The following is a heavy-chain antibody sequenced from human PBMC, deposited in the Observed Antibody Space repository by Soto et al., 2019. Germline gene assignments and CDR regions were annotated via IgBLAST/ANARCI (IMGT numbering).Heavy chain of an antibody. V-gene: IGHV1-24*01. CDR2: FDPEDGET. CDR1: GYTLTELS. J-gene: IGHJ6*03. D-gene: IGHD4-17*01. Sequence: ASVKVSCKVSGYTLTELSMHWVRQAPGKGLEWMGGFDPEDGETIYAQKFQGRVTMTEDTSTDTAYMELSSLRSEDTAVYYCATGTYGDYGYYYYYSMDVWGKGTTVTVSS. CDR3: ATGTYGDYGYYYYYSMDV.